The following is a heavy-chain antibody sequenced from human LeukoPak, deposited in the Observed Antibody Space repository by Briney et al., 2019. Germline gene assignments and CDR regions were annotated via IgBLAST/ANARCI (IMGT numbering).Heavy chain of an antibody. V-gene: IGHV3-30*02. J-gene: IGHJ5*02. CDR2: IRYDGSNK. Sequence: PGGSLRLSCAASGFTFSSYGMHWVRQAPGKGLEWVAFIRYDGSNKYYADSVKGRFTISRDNSKNTLYLQMNGLRAEDTAVYYCAAAYGDYAWFDPWGQGTLVTVSS. D-gene: IGHD4-17*01. CDR1: GFTFSSYG. CDR3: AAAYGDYAWFDP.